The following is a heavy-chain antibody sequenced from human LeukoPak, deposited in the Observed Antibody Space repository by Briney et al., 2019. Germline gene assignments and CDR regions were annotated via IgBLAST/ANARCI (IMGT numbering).Heavy chain of an antibody. J-gene: IGHJ4*02. D-gene: IGHD2-21*02. Sequence: GGSLRLSCAASGFTFSSYSMNWVRQAPGKGLEWVSSISSSSSYIYYADSMKGRFTISRDNAKNSLYLQMNSLRAEDTAVYYCAGGPRGDFVGYWGQGTLVTVSS. CDR1: GFTFSSYS. CDR3: AGGPRGDFVGY. V-gene: IGHV3-21*01. CDR2: ISSSSSYI.